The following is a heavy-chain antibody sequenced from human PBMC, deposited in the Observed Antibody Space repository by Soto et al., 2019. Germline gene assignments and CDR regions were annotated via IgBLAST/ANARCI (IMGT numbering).Heavy chain of an antibody. CDR2: MNPNSGNA. Sequence: QVQLVQSGAEVKKPGASVKVSCKASGYSFISSDINWVRQATGQGLEWMGWMNPNSGNAGYAQKFQGRVTMPRNSSINTASMELSGLTSDDTAVYYCTRGGVVRGVLRRFDPWGQGTLVTVSS. CDR3: TRGGVVRGVLRRFDP. D-gene: IGHD3-10*01. CDR1: GYSFISSD. J-gene: IGHJ5*02. V-gene: IGHV1-8*01.